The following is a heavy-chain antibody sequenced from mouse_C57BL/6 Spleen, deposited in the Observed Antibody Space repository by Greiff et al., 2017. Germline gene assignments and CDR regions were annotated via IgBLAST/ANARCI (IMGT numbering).Heavy chain of an antibody. CDR1: GFTFSDYG. CDR2: ISSGSSTI. D-gene: IGHD1-1*01. J-gene: IGHJ4*01. Sequence: EVQLVESGGGLVKPGGSLKLSCAASGFTFSDYGLHWVRQAPEKGLEWVAYISSGSSTIYYADTVKGRFTISRDNAKNTLFLQMTSLRSEDTAMYYCAREDYGSSYGYAMDYWCQGTSVTVSS. V-gene: IGHV5-17*01. CDR3: AREDYGSSYGYAMDY.